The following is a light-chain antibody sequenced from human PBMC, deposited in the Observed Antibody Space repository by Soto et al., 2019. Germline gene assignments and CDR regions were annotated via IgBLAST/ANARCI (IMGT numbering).Light chain of an antibody. Sequence: DIQMTQSPSSLSASVGDRVTITCQASQDISNYLNWYQQKPGKAPKLLIYDASNLETGFPSRFSGSGSGTDFTFTISSLQPEDIATYYCQHYDNLPGITFGQGTRLEIK. V-gene: IGKV1-33*01. CDR1: QDISNY. CDR2: DAS. CDR3: QHYDNLPGIT. J-gene: IGKJ5*01.